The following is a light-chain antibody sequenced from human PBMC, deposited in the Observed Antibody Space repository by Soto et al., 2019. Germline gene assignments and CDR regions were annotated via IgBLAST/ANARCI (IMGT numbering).Light chain of an antibody. Sequence: EIVLTQSPNTLSLSPGDRAVLSCRASQTIRNNYVAWYQQKPGQAPKLLIYGASSRATDTPDRFSGSGSGTGFALTISRLEPDDFAVYYCQLYECPAGYTFGQGTKLELK. CDR1: QTIRNNY. CDR3: QLYECPAGYT. V-gene: IGKV3-20*01. J-gene: IGKJ2*01. CDR2: GAS.